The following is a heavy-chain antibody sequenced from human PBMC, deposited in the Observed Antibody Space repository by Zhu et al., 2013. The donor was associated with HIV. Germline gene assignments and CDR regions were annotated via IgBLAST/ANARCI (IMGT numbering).Heavy chain of an antibody. CDR2: IYYSGST. V-gene: IGHV4-59*01. CDR1: GGSISSYY. CDR3: ARVSMVRGARDAFDI. D-gene: IGHD3-10*01. J-gene: IGHJ3*02. Sequence: QVQLQESGPGLVKPSETLSLTCTVSGGSISSYYWSWIRQPPGKGLEWIGYIYYSGSTNYNPSLKSRVTISVDTSKNQFSLKLSSVTAADTAVYYCARVSMVRGARDAFDIWGQGTMVTVSS.